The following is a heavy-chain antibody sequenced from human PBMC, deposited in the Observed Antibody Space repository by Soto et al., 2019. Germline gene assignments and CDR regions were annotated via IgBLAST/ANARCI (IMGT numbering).Heavy chain of an antibody. Sequence: ASVKVSCKASGGTFSSYSISWVRQSPGQGLEWMGGIIPIFGTANYAQKFQGRVTITADESTSTAYMELSSLRSEDTAVYYCARVRSLWFGEYRTTGNWFDPWGQGTLVTVSS. V-gene: IGHV1-69*13. D-gene: IGHD3-10*01. CDR2: IIPIFGTA. CDR1: GGTFSSYS. CDR3: ARVRSLWFGEYRTTGNWFDP. J-gene: IGHJ5*02.